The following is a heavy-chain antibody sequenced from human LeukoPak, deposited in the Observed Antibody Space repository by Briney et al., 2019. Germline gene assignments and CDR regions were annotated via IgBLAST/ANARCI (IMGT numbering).Heavy chain of an antibody. CDR1: GFTFRSHA. CDR3: AKDFRIGYSAHFDY. Sequence: GGSLRLSCVGSGFTFRSHAMSWVRQAPEKGLEFVSGIYENGGTTYYADSVKGRFSISRDNSKNTLYLQMGSLRGEDTAVYYCAKDFRIGYSAHFDYWGQGALVTVSS. J-gene: IGHJ4*02. D-gene: IGHD2-21*01. CDR2: IYENGGTT. V-gene: IGHV3-23*01.